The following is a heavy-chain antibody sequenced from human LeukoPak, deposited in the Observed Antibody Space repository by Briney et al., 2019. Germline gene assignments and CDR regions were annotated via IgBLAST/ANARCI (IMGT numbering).Heavy chain of an antibody. CDR1: GFSFSSSA. V-gene: IGHV3-23*01. CDR2: ISGSGNTA. D-gene: IGHD6-13*01. CDR3: AKDNFPYSSSWYEGIRWFDP. J-gene: IGHJ5*02. Sequence: GGSLRLSCAASGFSFSSSAMSWVRQAPGQGLQWVSSISGSGNTAYYADSVKGRFTISRDNSRTALYLQMNSLRTEDTAIYYCAKDNFPYSSSWYEGIRWFDPWGQGTLVTVSS.